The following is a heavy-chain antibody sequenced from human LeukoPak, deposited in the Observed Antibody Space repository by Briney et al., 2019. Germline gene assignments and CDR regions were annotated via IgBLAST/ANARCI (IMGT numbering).Heavy chain of an antibody. CDR2: VDGSGDTI. D-gene: IGHD3-10*01. V-gene: IGHV3-48*01. J-gene: IGHJ4*02. CDR3: ARSPWFGELLESYFDY. Sequence: GESLRLSCAASGFTSSDYSMNWVRQAPGKGLEWVSYVDGSGDTIYYADSVKGRFTISRDNAKNSLDLQMNSLRAEDTAVYYCARSPWFGELLESYFDYWGQGTLVTVSS. CDR1: GFTSSDYS.